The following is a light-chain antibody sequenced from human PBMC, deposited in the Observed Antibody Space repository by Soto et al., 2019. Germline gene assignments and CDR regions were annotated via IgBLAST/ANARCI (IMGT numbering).Light chain of an antibody. J-gene: IGKJ1*01. CDR3: QQRSNWPT. CDR2: DAS. CDR1: QSVSNY. Sequence: EIVLTQSPATLSLSPGERATLSCRASQSVSNYLAWYQQKPGQAPRLLIYDASSRATGIPARFSGSGSGTDFTLTISSLDSEDFAIYYCQQRSNWPTFGQVTKVEIK. V-gene: IGKV3-11*01.